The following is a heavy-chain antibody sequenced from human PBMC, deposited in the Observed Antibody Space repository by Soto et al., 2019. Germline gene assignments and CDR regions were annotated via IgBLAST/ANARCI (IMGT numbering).Heavy chain of an antibody. J-gene: IGHJ6*03. D-gene: IGHD2-8*01. Sequence: QVQLVQSGAEVKKPGASVKGSCKASGYTFTSYYMHWVRQAPGQGLEWMGIINPSGGSTSYAQKIRGRVTMTRDTSTSTVYMELSSLRSEDTAVYYCARDGGHPKNPGVFRQHYYYYMDVWGKGTTVTVSS. CDR2: INPSGGST. CDR1: GYTFTSYY. CDR3: ARDGGHPKNPGVFRQHYYYYMDV. V-gene: IGHV1-46*03.